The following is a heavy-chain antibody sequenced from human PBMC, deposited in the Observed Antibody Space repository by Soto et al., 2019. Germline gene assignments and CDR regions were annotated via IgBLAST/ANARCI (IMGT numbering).Heavy chain of an antibody. CDR3: ARDFAYFDS. CDR2: VYNSGST. Sequence: PSETLSLTCTVSGGSISSNYWTWIRQPPGKGLEWIGYVYNSGSTNYNPSLKSRVTISEDTSKSQFSLKVNSMTAADTAVYFCARDFAYFDSWGQGTLVTVSS. V-gene: IGHV4-59*01. D-gene: IGHD3-3*01. J-gene: IGHJ4*02. CDR1: GGSISSNY.